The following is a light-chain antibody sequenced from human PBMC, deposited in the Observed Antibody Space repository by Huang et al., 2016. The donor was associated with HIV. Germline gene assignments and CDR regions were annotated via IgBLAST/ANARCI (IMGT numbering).Light chain of an antibody. Sequence: EIVMTQSPATLSVSPGERATLSCRASKSVTSNLAWYQQKPGQEPRLLIYAGSTRATGIPARFSGSGSGTEFTLTISSLQSEDFAVYYCQQYNNWPRTFGQGTKVEIK. CDR1: KSVTSN. V-gene: IGKV3-15*01. J-gene: IGKJ1*01. CDR2: AGS. CDR3: QQYNNWPRT.